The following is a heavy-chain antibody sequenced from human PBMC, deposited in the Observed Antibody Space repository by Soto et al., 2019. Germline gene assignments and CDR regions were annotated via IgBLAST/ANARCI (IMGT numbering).Heavy chain of an antibody. Sequence: QVQLQESGPGLVKPSQTLSLTCTVSDGSISSGGYYWSWIRQHPGKGLEWIGYIYYSGSTYYNPSLKSRVTISVDTSKNQFSLKLSSVTAADTAVYYCARDRPPGLSFDYWGQGTLVTVSS. J-gene: IGHJ4*02. D-gene: IGHD3-16*02. CDR3: ARDRPPGLSFDY. CDR2: IYYSGST. V-gene: IGHV4-31*03. CDR1: DGSISSGGYY.